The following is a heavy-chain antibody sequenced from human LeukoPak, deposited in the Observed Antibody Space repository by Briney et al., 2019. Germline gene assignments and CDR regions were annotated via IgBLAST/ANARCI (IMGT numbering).Heavy chain of an antibody. CDR3: ATVPALTIAATGVKGMGEYFDY. V-gene: IGHV1-18*01. D-gene: IGHD6-13*01. CDR1: GYTFTNYG. Sequence: ASVKVSCKASGYTFTNYGISWVRQAPGQGLEWMGWISAYSGHTKYAQKFQGRVTMTEDTSTDTAYMELSSLRSEDTAVYYCATVPALTIAATGVKGMGEYFDYWGQGILVTVSS. J-gene: IGHJ4*02. CDR2: ISAYSGHT.